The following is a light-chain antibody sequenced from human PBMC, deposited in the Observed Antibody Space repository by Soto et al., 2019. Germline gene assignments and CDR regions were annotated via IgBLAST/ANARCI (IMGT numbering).Light chain of an antibody. CDR1: QTIVSTY. Sequence: EVVLTQSPGTLSLSPGERATLYCRTSQTIVSTYLAWYQQKAGQAPRLLMYGPSSRATGIPDRFSGSGSGTDFTLNISSVEPEDFAIYYCQQYSGSPPRTFGQGTKVEIK. CDR2: GPS. V-gene: IGKV3-20*01. CDR3: QQYSGSPPRT. J-gene: IGKJ1*01.